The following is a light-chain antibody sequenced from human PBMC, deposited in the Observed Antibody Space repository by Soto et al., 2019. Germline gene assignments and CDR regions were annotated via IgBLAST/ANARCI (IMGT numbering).Light chain of an antibody. CDR2: AAS. CDR3: QHNSLNPPWT. J-gene: IGKJ1*01. CDR1: QSVTKY. V-gene: IGKV1-39*01. Sequence: DIQMTQSPSSLSASVGDRVTITCRTSQSVTKYLNWYQQKPGKAPRLLIYAASNLQSGVPSRFSGSVSGTDFTLTISSLQPEDLATYYCQHNSLNPPWTFGPGTMVEIK.